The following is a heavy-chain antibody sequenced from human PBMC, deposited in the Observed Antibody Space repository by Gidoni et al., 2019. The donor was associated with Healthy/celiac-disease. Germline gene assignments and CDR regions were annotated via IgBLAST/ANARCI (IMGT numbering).Heavy chain of an antibody. D-gene: IGHD6-13*01. CDR1: GFPFSSYA. J-gene: IGHJ2*01. CDR2: ISVSGGST. CDR3: AKGGIAAAGTRYWYFDL. V-gene: IGHV3-23*01. Sequence: EVQLLESGGGLVQPGGSLRLSCAASGFPFSSYAMSWVRQAPGKGLEWVSAISVSGGSTYYADSVKGRFTISRDNSKNTLYLQMNSLRAEDTAVYYCAKGGIAAAGTRYWYFDLWGRGTLVTVSS.